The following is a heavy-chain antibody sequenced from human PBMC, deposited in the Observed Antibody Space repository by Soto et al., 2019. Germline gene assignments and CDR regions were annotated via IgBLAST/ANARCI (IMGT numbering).Heavy chain of an antibody. D-gene: IGHD3-16*01. CDR3: AKGEGGSGGEFDY. Sequence: QVQLVESGGGVVQPGRSLRLSCAASGFTFSSYGMHWVRQAPGKGLEWVAVISYDGSNKYYADSVKGRFTISRDNSKNTMYLQMNRLRAEDTAVYYCAKGEGGSGGEFDYWGQGTLVTVSS. CDR1: GFTFSSYG. CDR2: ISYDGSNK. V-gene: IGHV3-30*18. J-gene: IGHJ4*02.